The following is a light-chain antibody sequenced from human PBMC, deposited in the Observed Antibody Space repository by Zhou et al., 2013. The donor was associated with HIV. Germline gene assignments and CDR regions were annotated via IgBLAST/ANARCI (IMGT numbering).Light chain of an antibody. CDR1: QSVSSH. V-gene: IGKV3-20*01. Sequence: EIVLTQSPATLSLSPGESGTLSCRASQSVSSHLAWYQQKPAQAPRLLIYAASSRATGIPDRFSGSASGTDFTLTISRLEPEDFAVYYCQQYGSSPRTFGQGTKLEIK. CDR2: AAS. J-gene: IGKJ2*01. CDR3: QQYGSSPRT.